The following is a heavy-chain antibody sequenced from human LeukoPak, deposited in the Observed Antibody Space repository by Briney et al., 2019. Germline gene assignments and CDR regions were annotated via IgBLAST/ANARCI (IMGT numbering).Heavy chain of an antibody. CDR2: INPSGGST. CDR1: GGTFSSYA. D-gene: IGHD3-10*01. V-gene: IGHV1-46*01. CDR3: ARHYYGSGSRTVGAFDI. J-gene: IGHJ3*02. Sequence: ASVKVSCKASGGTFSSYAISWVRQAPGQGLEWMGIINPSGGSTSYAQKFQGRVTMTRDTSTSTVYMELSSLRSEDTAVYYCARHYYGSGSRTVGAFDIWGQGTMVTVSS.